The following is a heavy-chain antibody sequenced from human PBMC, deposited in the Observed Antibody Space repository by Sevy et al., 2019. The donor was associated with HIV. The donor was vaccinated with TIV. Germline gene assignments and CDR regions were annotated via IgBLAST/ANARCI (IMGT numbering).Heavy chain of an antibody. CDR1: GASISSSGYY. D-gene: IGHD6-25*01. CDR2: INYSGIT. CDR3: VGAKLTYTRGWHYLDY. J-gene: IGHJ4*02. V-gene: IGHV4-39*01. Sequence: SETLSLTCTVSGASISSSGYYWGWIRQPPGKGLEWIASINYSGITFYNPSLKSRVTLSADTSKNQFSLRMSSVTAADSAIYFCVGAKLTYTRGWHYLDYWGQGTVVTVSS.